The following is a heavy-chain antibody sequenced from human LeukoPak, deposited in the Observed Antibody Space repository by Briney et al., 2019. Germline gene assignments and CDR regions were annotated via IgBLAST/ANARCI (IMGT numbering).Heavy chain of an antibody. CDR3: ARSTLQLWTVDYMDV. Sequence: GGSLRLSCAASGFTFSSYWMHWVRQGPGKGLVWVSRINSDGSSTTYADSVKGRFTISRDNAKNTLYLQMNSLRSDDTAVYYCARSTLQLWTVDYMDVWGKGTTVTVSS. CDR1: GFTFSSYW. D-gene: IGHD5-18*01. J-gene: IGHJ6*03. V-gene: IGHV3-74*01. CDR2: INSDGSST.